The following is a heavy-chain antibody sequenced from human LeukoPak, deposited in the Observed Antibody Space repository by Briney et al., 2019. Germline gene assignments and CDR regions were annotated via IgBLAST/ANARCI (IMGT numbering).Heavy chain of an antibody. J-gene: IGHJ4*02. V-gene: IGHV3-7*01. CDR3: ARERVGATTFAGKNYFDY. D-gene: IGHD1-26*01. CDR1: GFTFSNYR. Sequence: GGSLRLSCAASGFTFSNYRMNWVRQAPGKGLEWVANIKQDGSEKYYVDSVKGRFTISRDNAKNSLYLQMNSLRAKDTAVYYCARERVGATTFAGKNYFDYWGQGTLVTVSS. CDR2: IKQDGSEK.